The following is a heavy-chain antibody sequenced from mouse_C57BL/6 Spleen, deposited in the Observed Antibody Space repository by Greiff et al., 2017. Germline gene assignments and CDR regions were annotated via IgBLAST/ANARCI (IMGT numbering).Heavy chain of an antibody. CDR3: TRGYYGPPKDYFDY. Sequence: VQLQQSGTVLARPGASVKMSCKTSGYTFTGYWMHWVKQRPGQGLEWIGAIYPGNSDTSYNQKFTGKAKLTAVTSASTASMELSSLTNEDSAVYYCTRGYYGPPKDYFDYWGQGTTLTVSS. V-gene: IGHV1-5*01. J-gene: IGHJ2*01. CDR2: IYPGNSDT. D-gene: IGHD1-2*01. CDR1: GYTFTGYW.